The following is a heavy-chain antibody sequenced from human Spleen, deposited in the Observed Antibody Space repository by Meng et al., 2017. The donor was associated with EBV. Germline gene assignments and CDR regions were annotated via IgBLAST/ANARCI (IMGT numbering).Heavy chain of an antibody. CDR2: IHYSGST. D-gene: IGHD5-18*01. CDR1: GGSISSGDYY. V-gene: IGHV4-30-4*01. CDR3: ARASSGDSDGFDY. J-gene: IGHJ4*02. Sequence: QVPLQQWGAGLLRPPETLSLTCAVSGGSISSGDYYWSWIRQPPGKGLEWIGYIHYSGSTHYNSSLRSRITMSLDTSKNKLSLKLSSVTAADTAVYYCARASSGDSDGFDYWGQGTLVTVSS.